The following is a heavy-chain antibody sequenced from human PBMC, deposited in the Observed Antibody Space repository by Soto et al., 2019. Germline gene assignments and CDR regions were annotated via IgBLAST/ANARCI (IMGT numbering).Heavy chain of an antibody. J-gene: IGHJ4*02. Sequence: QVQLQQWGAGLLKPSETLSLTCAVYGESFSGYYWSWIRQPPGKGLEWIGEINHSGSTNYNPSLKSRVTISVDTSKNQFSLKLSSVTAADTAVYYCARGHDFWSGYYRRVYYFDYWGQGTLVTVSS. CDR2: INHSGST. CDR3: ARGHDFWSGYYRRVYYFDY. V-gene: IGHV4-34*01. D-gene: IGHD3-3*01. CDR1: GESFSGYY.